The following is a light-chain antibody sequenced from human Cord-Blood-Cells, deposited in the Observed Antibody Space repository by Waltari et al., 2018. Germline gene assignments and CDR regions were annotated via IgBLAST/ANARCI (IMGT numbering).Light chain of an antibody. V-gene: IGKV1-39*01. J-gene: IGKJ2*01. CDR2: AAS. Sequence: DIQMTQSPSSLSASVGDRVTITCRASQSISSYLNWDQQKPGKAPKRLIYAASSLQSGVPSRFSGSGSGTDFTLTISSLQPEDFATYYCQQSYSTLYTFGQGTKLEIK. CDR1: QSISSY. CDR3: QQSYSTLYT.